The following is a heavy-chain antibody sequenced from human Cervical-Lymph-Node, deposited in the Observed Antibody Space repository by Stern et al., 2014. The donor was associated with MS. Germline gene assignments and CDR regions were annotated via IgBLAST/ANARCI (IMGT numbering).Heavy chain of an antibody. V-gene: IGHV1-69*01. CDR2: IFHVFGTP. D-gene: IGHD6-13*01. CDR3: ALSSETSDRWYSLGYDL. CDR1: GGTFSKFP. Sequence: VQLVESEAEVTKPGSSVKVSCKASGGTFSKFPSSWVRQAPGQGLEWMVGIFHVFGTPTYAQEFRGRVTITADVSTSTVYMELSSLRSDDTAVYYCALSSETSDRWYSLGYDLWGQGTLVTVSS. J-gene: IGHJ5*02.